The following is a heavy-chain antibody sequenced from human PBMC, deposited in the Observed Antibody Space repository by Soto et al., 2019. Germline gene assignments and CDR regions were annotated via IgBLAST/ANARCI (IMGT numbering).Heavy chain of an antibody. J-gene: IGHJ6*02. Sequence: GGSLRLSCDASGFTFSSFSMNWVRQAPGKGLEWISYISSSSSNIYYADSVKGRFTVSRDNAKNSLHLEMNSLREEDSAVFFCARGSKLTLPDMVSVGTYYYYHGMDVWGQGTTVTVSS. CDR3: ARGSKLTLPDMVSVGTYYYYHGMDV. CDR2: ISSSSSNI. CDR1: GFTFSSFS. D-gene: IGHD5-12*01. V-gene: IGHV3-48*02.